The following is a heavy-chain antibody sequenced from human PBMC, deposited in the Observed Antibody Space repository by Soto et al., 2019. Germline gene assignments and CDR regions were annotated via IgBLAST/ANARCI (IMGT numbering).Heavy chain of an antibody. CDR3: ASVGKLELQGGAFDI. Sequence: SETLSLTCTVSGGSISTYYWSWIRQPAGKGLEWIGRIYTSGSSNYKPSLKSRVTMSVDTSKNQFSLKLSSVTAADTAVYYCASVGKLELQGGAFDIWGQGTMVTVSS. CDR2: IYTSGSS. V-gene: IGHV4-4*07. D-gene: IGHD1-7*01. J-gene: IGHJ3*02. CDR1: GGSISTYY.